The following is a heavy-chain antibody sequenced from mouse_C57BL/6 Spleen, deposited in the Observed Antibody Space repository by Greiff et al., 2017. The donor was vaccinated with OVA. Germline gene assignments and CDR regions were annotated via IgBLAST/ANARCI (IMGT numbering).Heavy chain of an antibody. CDR1: GYTFTSYW. CDR3: IYYEEDWYFDV. V-gene: IGHV1-64*01. D-gene: IGHD2-4*01. Sequence: QVQLQQPGAELVKPGASVKLSCKASGYTFTSYWMHWVKQRPGQGLEWIGMIHPNSGSTNYNEKFKSKATLTVDKSSSTAYMQLSSLTSEDSAVYYCIYYEEDWYFDVWGTGTTVTVSS. CDR2: IHPNSGST. J-gene: IGHJ1*03.